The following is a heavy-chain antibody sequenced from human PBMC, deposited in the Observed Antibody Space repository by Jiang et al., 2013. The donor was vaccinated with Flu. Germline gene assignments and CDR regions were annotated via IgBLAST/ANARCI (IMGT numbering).Heavy chain of an antibody. J-gene: IGHJ4*02. Sequence: PGLVKPSETLSLTCTVSGGSVSSGSYYWSWIRQPPGKGLEWIGYIYYSGSTNYNPSLKSRVTISVDTSKNQFSLKLSSVTAADTAVYYCARIMCYSSGCHHDYWGQGTLVTVSS. D-gene: IGHD6-19*01. CDR3: ARIMCYSSGCHHDY. CDR2: IYYSGST. V-gene: IGHV4-61*01. CDR1: GGSVSSGSYY.